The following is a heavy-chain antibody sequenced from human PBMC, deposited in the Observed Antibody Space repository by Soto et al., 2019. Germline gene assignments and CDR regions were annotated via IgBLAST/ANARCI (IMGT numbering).Heavy chain of an antibody. J-gene: IGHJ3*02. CDR3: ASPSPYCTNGVCYRYDAFDI. V-gene: IGHV1-69*13. D-gene: IGHD2-8*01. CDR2: IIPIFGTA. CDR1: GGTFSSYA. Sequence: SVKVSCKASGGTFSSYAISWVRQAPGRGLEWMGGIIPIFGTANYAQKFQGRVTITADESTSTAYMELSSLRSEDTAVYYCASPSPYCTNGVCYRYDAFDIWGQGTMVTVS.